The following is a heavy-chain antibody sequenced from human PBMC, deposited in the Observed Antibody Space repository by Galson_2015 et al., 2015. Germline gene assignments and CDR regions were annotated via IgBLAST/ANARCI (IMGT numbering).Heavy chain of an antibody. CDR3: NGLDP. J-gene: IGHJ5*02. CDR1: GGTFSSYA. D-gene: IGHD3-10*01. CDR2: INTNTGNP. V-gene: IGHV7-4-1*01. Sequence: SVKVSCKASGGTFSSYAISWVRQAPGQGLEWMGWINTNTGNPTYAQGFTGRFVFSLDTSVSTAVYYCARLAVFSVSSAVRNGLDPWGQGTLVTVSS.